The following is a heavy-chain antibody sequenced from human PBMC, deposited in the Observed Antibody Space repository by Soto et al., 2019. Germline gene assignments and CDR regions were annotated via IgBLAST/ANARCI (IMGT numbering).Heavy chain of an antibody. CDR3: ASVGYCSGGSCYDYFDY. J-gene: IGHJ4*02. D-gene: IGHD2-15*01. Sequence: QVQLQESGPGLVKPSQTLSLTCTVSGGSISSGDYYWSWIRQPPGKGLEWIGYIYYSGSTYYNPSLKSRVTISVDTSKNQFSLKLSSVTAADTAVYYCASVGYCSGGSCYDYFDYWGQGTLVTVSS. V-gene: IGHV4-30-4*01. CDR1: GGSISSGDYY. CDR2: IYYSGST.